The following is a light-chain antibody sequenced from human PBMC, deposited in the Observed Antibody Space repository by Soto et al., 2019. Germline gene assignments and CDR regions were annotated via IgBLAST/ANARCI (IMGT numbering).Light chain of an antibody. CDR3: QKYGSSPT. V-gene: IGKV3-20*01. CDR2: GAS. Sequence: EIVLTQSPGTLYLSLGERATLSCRASQSVSTYLAWYQQKPGQAPRLLIYGASSRATGIPDRFSGSGSGTDFTLTISRLEPQDFAVYYCQKYGSSPTFGPGTKVDIK. J-gene: IGKJ3*01. CDR1: QSVSTY.